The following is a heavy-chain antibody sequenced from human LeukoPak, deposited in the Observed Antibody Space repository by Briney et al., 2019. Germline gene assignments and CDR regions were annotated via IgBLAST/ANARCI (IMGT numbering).Heavy chain of an antibody. D-gene: IGHD6-13*01. J-gene: IGHJ4*02. CDR2: INPSNGDT. CDR3: ARGRYRGSSWYFRGYYFDY. Sequence: ASVKVSCKASGYTFSGYYMHWLRQAPGQGLEWMGWINPSNGDTNYAQKFQGRVTMTRDTSISTAYMELSSLRSEDTAVYYCARGRYRGSSWYFRGYYFDYWGQGTLVTVSS. CDR1: GYTFSGYY. V-gene: IGHV1-2*02.